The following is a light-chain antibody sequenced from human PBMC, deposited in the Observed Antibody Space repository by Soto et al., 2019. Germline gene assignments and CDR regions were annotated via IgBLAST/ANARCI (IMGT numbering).Light chain of an antibody. V-gene: IGKV1-5*01. CDR1: QSSGSW. Sequence: IQMTQSPSTLSASVGDRVTITCRASQSSGSWLAWYQQKPGKAPKLLIHDVSSLESGVPSRFTGSGSGTEFTLTISSLQSEDFAVYYCHQYNDWPRTFGQGTKVDIK. CDR2: DVS. J-gene: IGKJ1*01. CDR3: HQYNDWPRT.